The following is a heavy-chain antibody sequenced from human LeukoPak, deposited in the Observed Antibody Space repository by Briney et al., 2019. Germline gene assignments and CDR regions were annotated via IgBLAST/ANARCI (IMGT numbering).Heavy chain of an antibody. D-gene: IGHD6-13*01. CDR1: GFTFDDYA. Sequence: GRSLRLSCAASGFTFDDYAMHWVRQAPGKGLEWVSGISWNSGSIGYADSVKGRFTISRDNAKNSLYLQMNSLRAEDTALYYCAKDNRALRQLAKVYYFDYWGQGTLVTVSS. V-gene: IGHV3-9*01. CDR3: AKDNRALRQLAKVYYFDY. J-gene: IGHJ4*02. CDR2: ISWNSGSI.